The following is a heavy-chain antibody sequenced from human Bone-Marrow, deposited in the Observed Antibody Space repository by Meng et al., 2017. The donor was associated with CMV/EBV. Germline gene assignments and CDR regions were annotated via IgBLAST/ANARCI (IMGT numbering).Heavy chain of an antibody. V-gene: IGHV1-18*01. J-gene: IGHJ4*02. Sequence: ASVKVSCKASGYTFTSYGISWVRQAPGQGLEWMGWISAYNGNTNYAQKLQGRVTMTTDTSTSTPYMELRSLRSDDTAVYYCARSVVVVIAIGGLKIGDFVYWGPGQLVTGAS. CDR3: ARSVVVVIAIGGLKIGDFVY. CDR1: GYTFTSYG. D-gene: IGHD2-21*01. CDR2: ISAYNGNT.